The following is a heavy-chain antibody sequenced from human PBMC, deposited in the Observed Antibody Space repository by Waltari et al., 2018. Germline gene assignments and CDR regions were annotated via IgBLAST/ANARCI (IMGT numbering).Heavy chain of an antibody. Sequence: EVQLVASGGGLITPGGSMRLSCAGSGIFARANYMNWVRQAPGKGPQWVSVIYSAGMTYSADSVKGRFTISRDNTKNTVYLQMNNLKTEDTAVYYCARPGEGPSSHWGQGTLVTVSS. CDR3: ARPGEGPSSH. CDR1: GIFARANY. V-gene: IGHV3-53*01. J-gene: IGHJ4*02. D-gene: IGHD4-17*01. CDR2: IYSAGMT.